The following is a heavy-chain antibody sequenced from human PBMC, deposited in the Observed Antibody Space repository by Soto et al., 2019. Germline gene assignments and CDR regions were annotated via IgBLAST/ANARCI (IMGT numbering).Heavy chain of an antibody. CDR2: ISYHVGDT. CDR3: AKYNYGSGSYYYYYYGMDV. CDR1: GFTFSASA. D-gene: IGHD3-10*01. J-gene: IGHJ6*02. V-gene: IGHV3-23*01. Sequence: PGGSLRLSCVASGFTFSASAMNWVRQAPEKGLECVSTISYHVGDTYYADSVQGRFTISRDNSKNTLYLQMNSLRAEDTAVYYCAKYNYGSGSYYYYYYGMDVWGQGTTVTVSS.